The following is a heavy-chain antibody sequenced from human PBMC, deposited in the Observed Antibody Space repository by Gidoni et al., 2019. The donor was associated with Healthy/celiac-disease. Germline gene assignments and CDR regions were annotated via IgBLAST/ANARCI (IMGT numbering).Heavy chain of an antibody. D-gene: IGHD2-15*01. Sequence: GADVTKPGASVKVSCKASGYTFTSYGISWVRQAPGQGLEWMGWISAYNGNTTYAQKLQGRVTMTTDTSTSTAYMELRSLRSDDTAVYYCARAAIVVVVAPLDYWGQGTLVTVSS. J-gene: IGHJ4*02. CDR3: ARAAIVVVVAPLDY. CDR1: GYTFTSYG. V-gene: IGHV1-18*01. CDR2: ISAYNGNT.